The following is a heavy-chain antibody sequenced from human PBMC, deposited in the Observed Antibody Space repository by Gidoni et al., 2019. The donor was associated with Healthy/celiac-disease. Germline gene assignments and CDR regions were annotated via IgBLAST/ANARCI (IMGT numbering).Heavy chain of an antibody. CDR1: GFTFSSYA. D-gene: IGHD4-17*01. CDR3: AKAGYGVPGP. J-gene: IGHJ5*02. V-gene: IGHV3-23*01. CDR2: RSGSGGRT. Sequence: EVQLLASGGGLVQPGGSLSLSCAASGFTFSSYAMSWVRQAPGKGLEWVSARSGSGGRTYYADSVKGRFTIYRDNSKNTLYLQMNSLRAEDTAVYYCAKAGYGVPGPWGQGTLVTVSS.